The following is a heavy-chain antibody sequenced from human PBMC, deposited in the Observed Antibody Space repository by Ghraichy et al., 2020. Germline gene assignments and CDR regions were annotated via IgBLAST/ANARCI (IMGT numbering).Heavy chain of an antibody. CDR2: IYSDGSA. Sequence: GGSLRLSCAASGFTVSSNYMSWVRQAPGKGLEWVSVIYSDGSAYYADSVKGRFTISRDNSKNTLYLQMNSLRAEDTAVYYCASHPNWNYVSGMDVWGQGTTVTVSS. V-gene: IGHV3-66*04. CDR3: ASHPNWNYVSGMDV. CDR1: GFTVSSNY. D-gene: IGHD1-7*01. J-gene: IGHJ6*02.